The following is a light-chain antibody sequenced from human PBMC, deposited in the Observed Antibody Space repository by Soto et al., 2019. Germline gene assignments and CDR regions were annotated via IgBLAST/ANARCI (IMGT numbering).Light chain of an antibody. Sequence: EIVMTQSPATLSVSPGERATLSCRASQRVSDNFAWYRQKPGQAPTLLIYGASTRATGIPARFSGSGSGTEFTLTNSSLQHKDFAVYYCQQENDWPYTFGQGTKLEIK. J-gene: IGKJ2*01. CDR2: GAS. V-gene: IGKV3-15*01. CDR3: QQENDWPYT. CDR1: QRVSDN.